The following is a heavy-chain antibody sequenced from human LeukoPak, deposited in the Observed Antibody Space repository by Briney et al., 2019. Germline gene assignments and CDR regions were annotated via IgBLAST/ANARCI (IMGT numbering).Heavy chain of an antibody. CDR3: ARGGARLYGMDV. CDR1: GGFVSSNY. J-gene: IGHJ6*02. D-gene: IGHD4/OR15-4a*01. Sequence: PSETLSLTCTVSGGFVSSNYWSWIRQPPGKGLEWIGYIYYSGSTNYNPSLKSRVTISEDTSKNQFSLKLASVTAADTAVYYCARGGARLYGMDVWGQGTTVTVSS. CDR2: IYYSGST. V-gene: IGHV4-59*02.